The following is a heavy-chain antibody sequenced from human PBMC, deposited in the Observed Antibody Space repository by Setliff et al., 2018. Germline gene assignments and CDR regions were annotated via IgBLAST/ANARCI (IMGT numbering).Heavy chain of an antibody. Sequence: PSETLSLTCTVSGGSISSSRHCWGWIRQPPGKGLEWIGYISNRGSTDYNPSLKSRVTISEDTSRSQFSLKLTSVTTADTAVYYCALSDNYPFYYDYWGLGTLVTVSS. CDR2: ISNRGST. J-gene: IGHJ4*02. D-gene: IGHD3-3*01. CDR3: ALSDNYPFYYDY. CDR1: GGSISSSRHC. V-gene: IGHV4-61*05.